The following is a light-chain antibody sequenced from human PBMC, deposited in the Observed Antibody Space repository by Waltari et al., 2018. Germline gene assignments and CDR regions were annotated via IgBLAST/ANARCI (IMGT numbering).Light chain of an antibody. CDR3: QQYNNWPPWT. J-gene: IGKJ1*01. V-gene: IGKV3-15*01. CDR2: GAS. Sequence: EIVMTQSPATLSVSPGERATPSRRASQSVSSNLAWYPQKPGQAPRLLIYGASTRATGIPARFSGSGSGTEFTLTISSMQSEDFAVYYCQQYNNWPPWTFGQGTKVEIK. CDR1: QSVSSN.